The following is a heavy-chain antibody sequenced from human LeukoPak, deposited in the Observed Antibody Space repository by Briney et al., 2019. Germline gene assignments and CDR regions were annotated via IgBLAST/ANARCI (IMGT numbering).Heavy chain of an antibody. CDR2: IYYSGST. D-gene: IGHD3-22*01. CDR1: GGSISSHY. J-gene: IGHJ4*02. Sequence: SETLSLTCTVSGGSISSHYWSWIRQPPGKGLEWIGYIYYSGSTNYNPSLKSRVTISVDTSKNQFSLKLSSVTAADTAVYYCARSLDDYYDSSGYFDYWGQGTLVTVSS. CDR3: ARSLDDYYDSSGYFDY. V-gene: IGHV4-59*11.